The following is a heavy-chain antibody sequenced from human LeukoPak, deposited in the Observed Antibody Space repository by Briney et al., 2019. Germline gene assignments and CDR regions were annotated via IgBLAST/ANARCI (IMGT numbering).Heavy chain of an antibody. D-gene: IGHD3-3*01. J-gene: IGHJ4*02. CDR2: LSGGGYTT. Sequence: GGSLRLSCAASGFTFSNYAMSWVRQTPGKGLEWVSGLSGGGYTTVYADSVKGRFTISRDNSKNTLYLQMNSLRAEDTAIYYCARRVADATVRHFDYWGQGTLVTVSS. CDR1: GFTFSNYA. V-gene: IGHV3-23*01. CDR3: ARRVADATVRHFDY.